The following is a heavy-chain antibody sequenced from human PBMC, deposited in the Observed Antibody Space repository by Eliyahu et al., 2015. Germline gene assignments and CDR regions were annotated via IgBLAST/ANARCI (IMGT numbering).Heavy chain of an antibody. V-gene: IGHV1-46*01. CDR3: ASGIGEYGDGYYGMDV. CDR2: INPSGGST. Sequence: QVQLVQSGAEXKKPGASVXVSCXASXYTFTXYYMHWVRQAPGQGPEWMGIINPSGGSTSYAQKFQGRVTMTRDTSTSTVYMELSSLRSEDTAVYYCASGIGEYGDGYYGMDVWGQGTTVTVSS. J-gene: IGHJ6*02. D-gene: IGHD4-17*01. CDR1: XYTFTXYY.